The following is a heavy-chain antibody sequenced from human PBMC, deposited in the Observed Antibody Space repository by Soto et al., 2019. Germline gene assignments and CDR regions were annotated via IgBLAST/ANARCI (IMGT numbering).Heavy chain of an antibody. V-gene: IGHV4-59*01. CDR1: GGSISYYY. D-gene: IGHD3-22*01. CDR2: IYYSGST. J-gene: IGHJ6*02. Sequence: SETLSLTCTVSGGSISYYYWSWIRQPPGKGLEWIGYIYYSGSTKYNPSLKSRVTTSVDTSKNQFSLKLSSVTAEDTAVYYCATGPVLHYDSSGPCGMDVWGQGTTVTVSS. CDR3: ATGPVLHYDSSGPCGMDV.